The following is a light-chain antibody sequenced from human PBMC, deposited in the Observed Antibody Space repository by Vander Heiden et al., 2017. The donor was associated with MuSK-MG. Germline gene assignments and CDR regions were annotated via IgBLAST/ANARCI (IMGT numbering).Light chain of an antibody. CDR1: QGIRSY. Sequence: IQMSQAPSSLSASVGDRVTITCRASQGIRSYLNWYQQKPGKAPKLLIYAASSLQSGVPSRFSGSGSGTDFTLTISSLQPEDFATYYCQQSYSTLYTFGQGTKLEIK. V-gene: IGKV1-39*01. CDR2: AAS. J-gene: IGKJ2*01. CDR3: QQSYSTLYT.